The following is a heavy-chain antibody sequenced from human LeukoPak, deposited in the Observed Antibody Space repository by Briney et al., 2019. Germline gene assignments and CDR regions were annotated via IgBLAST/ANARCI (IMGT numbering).Heavy chain of an antibody. Sequence: KTSETLSLTCTVSGGSISTYYWGWIRQPPGKGLEWLGYIYYSGSTNYNPSLKSRVTISVDTSKNQFSLKLSSVTAADTAVYYCARAPSAKNSSPYFFDYWGQGTLVTVSS. CDR2: IYYSGST. V-gene: IGHV4-59*01. J-gene: IGHJ4*02. D-gene: IGHD6-6*01. CDR3: ARAPSAKNSSPYFFDY. CDR1: GGSISTYY.